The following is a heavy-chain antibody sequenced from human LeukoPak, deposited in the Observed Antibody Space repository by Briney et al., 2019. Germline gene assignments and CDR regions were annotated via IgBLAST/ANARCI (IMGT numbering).Heavy chain of an antibody. Sequence: GGSLRLSCAASGFGFSTYAMSWVRQAPGKGLECVSAISGSGGSTYYADSVKGRFTISRDNSRDTLNLQMSSLRAEDTAVYYCAKTGAYNTYEIDYWGQGTLVTVSS. CDR1: GFGFSTYA. J-gene: IGHJ4*02. D-gene: IGHD7-27*01. V-gene: IGHV3-23*01. CDR2: ISGSGGST. CDR3: AKTGAYNTYEIDY.